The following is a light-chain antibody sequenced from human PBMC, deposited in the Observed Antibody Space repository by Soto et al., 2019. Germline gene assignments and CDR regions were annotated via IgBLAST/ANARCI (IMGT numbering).Light chain of an antibody. CDR2: GNI. J-gene: IGLJ1*01. CDR1: SSNIGAGYD. Sequence: QPVLTQPPSVSGAPGQRVTISCTGSSSNIGAGYDVHWYQQLPGTAPKLLIYGNIKRPSGVPDRFSGSKSGTSASLAITGLQAEDEAYYYCSSYVGSNNFYVFGTGTKLTVL. CDR3: SSYVGSNNFYV. V-gene: IGLV1-40*01.